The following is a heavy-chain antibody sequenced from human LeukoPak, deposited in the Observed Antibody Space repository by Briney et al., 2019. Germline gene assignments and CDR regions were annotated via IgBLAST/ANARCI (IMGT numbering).Heavy chain of an antibody. CDR2: ISPGDSKT. D-gene: IGHD5-12*01. V-gene: IGHV5-51*01. CDR1: GYSFTSYW. Sequence: PAESLKVSCKCSGYSFTSYWIGWVRQMPGKGLEWMGIISPGDSKTIYSPSFQGQVTISADKSISTAYLQWSSLKASGTAMYYCARLRGSGYDRFDYWGQGTLVTVSS. J-gene: IGHJ4*02. CDR3: ARLRGSGYDRFDY.